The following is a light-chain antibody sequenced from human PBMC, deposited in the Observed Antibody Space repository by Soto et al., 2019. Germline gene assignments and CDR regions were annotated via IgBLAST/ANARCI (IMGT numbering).Light chain of an antibody. V-gene: IGLV2-14*01. Sequence: QSALAQPASVSGSPGQSVTISCTGSNDAIGHYKFVSWYQQHSGKAPRLIIYEVSNRPSGVSDRFSGSKSGNTASLVISGLHADDEADYYCSYYSIRSSLTLLLFGGGTKVTVL. CDR3: SYYSIRSSLTLLL. CDR1: NDAIGHYKF. CDR2: EVS. J-gene: IGLJ2*01.